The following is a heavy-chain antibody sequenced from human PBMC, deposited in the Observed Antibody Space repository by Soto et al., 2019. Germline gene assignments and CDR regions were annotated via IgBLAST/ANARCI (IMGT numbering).Heavy chain of an antibody. J-gene: IGHJ4*02. CDR2: IYHSGRT. D-gene: IGHD2-21*02. V-gene: IGHV4-39*07. Sequence: SETLSLTCTVSGGSISSSSYYWGWIRQPPGKGLEWIGSIYHSGRTNCNPSLKSRVTISVEKSKNQFSLELSSMTAADTAVYYCARGGDWKFDYWGQGSLVTVSS. CDR1: GGSISSSSYY. CDR3: ARGGDWKFDY.